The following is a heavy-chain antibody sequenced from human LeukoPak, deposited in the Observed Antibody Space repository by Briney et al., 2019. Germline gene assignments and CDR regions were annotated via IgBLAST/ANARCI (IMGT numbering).Heavy chain of an antibody. Sequence: GGSLRLSCAASGFTFSSYSMNWVRQAPGKGLEWVSSIISSSSYIYYADSVKGRFTISRDNAKNSLYLQMNSLRAEDTAVYYCARDVGVVPAALNAFDIWGQGTMVTVSS. J-gene: IGHJ3*02. D-gene: IGHD2-2*01. CDR3: ARDVGVVPAALNAFDI. CDR1: GFTFSSYS. V-gene: IGHV3-21*01. CDR2: IISSSSYI.